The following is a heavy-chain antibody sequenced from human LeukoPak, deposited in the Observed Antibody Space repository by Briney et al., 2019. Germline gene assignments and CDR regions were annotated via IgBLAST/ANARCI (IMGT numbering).Heavy chain of an antibody. CDR3: ARVHGHNLGTLDY. CDR1: GGSFSGDY. Sequence: SETLSLSCAVYGGSFSGDYWSWIRQPAGKGLQWIGEINHSGNTNNNPPLKSRVTMSVDTSKNQLSLNLTSVTAADTAVYYCARVHGHNLGTLDYWGQGILVTVSS. J-gene: IGHJ4*02. CDR2: INHSGNT. D-gene: IGHD5-24*01. V-gene: IGHV4-34*01.